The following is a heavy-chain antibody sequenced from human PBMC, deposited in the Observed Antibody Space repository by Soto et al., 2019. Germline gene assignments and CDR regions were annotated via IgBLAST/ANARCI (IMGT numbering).Heavy chain of an antibody. D-gene: IGHD6-13*01. J-gene: IGHJ6*02. CDR2: IWYDGSNK. Sequence: PGGSLRLSCAASGFTFSSYGMHWVRQAPGKGLEWVAVIWYDGSNKYYADSVKGRFTISRDNSKNTLYLQMNSLRAEDTAVYYCARGGIAATAGMDVWGQGTTVTVSS. CDR3: ARGGIAATAGMDV. V-gene: IGHV3-33*01. CDR1: GFTFSSYG.